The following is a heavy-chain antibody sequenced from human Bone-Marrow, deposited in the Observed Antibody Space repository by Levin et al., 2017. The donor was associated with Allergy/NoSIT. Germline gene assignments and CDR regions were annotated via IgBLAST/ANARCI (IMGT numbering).Heavy chain of an antibody. CDR3: AKVEYSSSWYRGFDY. V-gene: IGHV3-9*01. J-gene: IGHJ4*02. CDR2: ISWNSGSI. Sequence: GGSLRLSCAASGFTFDDYAMHWVRQAPGKGLEWVSGISWNSGSIGYADSVKGRFTISRDNAKNSLYLQMNSLRAEDTALYYCAKVEYSSSWYRGFDYWGQGTLVTVSS. D-gene: IGHD6-13*01. CDR1: GFTFDDYA.